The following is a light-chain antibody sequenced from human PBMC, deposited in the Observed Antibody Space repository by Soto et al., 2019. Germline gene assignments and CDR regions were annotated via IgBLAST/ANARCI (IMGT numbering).Light chain of an antibody. CDR2: EVS. CDR3: SSYAGSNSWV. Sequence: QSVLTQPPSASGSAGQSVAISCTGTSSDVGGYDFVSWYQQHPGKAPKLMIYEVSKRPSGVPDRFFGSRSGNTASLTVSGLQAEDEADYFCSSYAGSNSWVFGGGTKLTVL. CDR1: SSDVGGYDF. V-gene: IGLV2-8*01. J-gene: IGLJ3*02.